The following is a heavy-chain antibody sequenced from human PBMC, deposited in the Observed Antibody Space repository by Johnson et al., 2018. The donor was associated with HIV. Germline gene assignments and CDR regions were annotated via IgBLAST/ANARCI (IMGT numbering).Heavy chain of an antibody. D-gene: IGHD3-22*01. V-gene: IGHV3-66*01. Sequence: VQLVESGGGLVQPGGSLRLSCASGFTVSTNYMSWVRQAPGKGLEWVSVIYSGDSTYYADSVKGRFTISRDNSKNTLYLQMNSLRAEDTAVYYCARALYDSSGYLLKGGAFDIWGQGTMVTVSS. CDR2: IYSGDST. J-gene: IGHJ3*02. CDR1: GFTVSTNY. CDR3: ARALYDSSGYLLKGGAFDI.